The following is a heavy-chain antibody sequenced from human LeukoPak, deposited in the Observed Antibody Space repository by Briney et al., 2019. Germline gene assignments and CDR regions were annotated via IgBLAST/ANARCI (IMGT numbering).Heavy chain of an antibody. D-gene: IGHD6-19*01. V-gene: IGHV1-8*01. Sequence: GASVKVSCKASGYTFTSYDINWVRQATGQGLEWMGWMSPNSGNTGYAQKFQGRVTMTRNTSISTAYMELSSLRSEDTAVYYCARGGAVAGRRGNWFDPWGQGTLVTVSS. CDR3: ARGGAVAGRRGNWFDP. CDR1: GYTFTSYD. CDR2: MSPNSGNT. J-gene: IGHJ5*02.